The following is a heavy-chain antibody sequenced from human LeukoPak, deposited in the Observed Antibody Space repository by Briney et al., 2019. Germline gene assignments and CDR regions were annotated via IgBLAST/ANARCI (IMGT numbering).Heavy chain of an antibody. CDR1: GGSISSYS. CDR3: ARVRNWFDP. J-gene: IGHJ5*02. V-gene: IGHV4-59*01. Sequence: NPSETLSLTCIVSGGSISSYSWNWIRQPPGKGLEWIGYIYYSGSTNYNPSLKSRVTISVDTSKNQFSLKLSSVTAADTAVYYCARVRNWFDPWGQGTLVTVSS. CDR2: IYYSGST.